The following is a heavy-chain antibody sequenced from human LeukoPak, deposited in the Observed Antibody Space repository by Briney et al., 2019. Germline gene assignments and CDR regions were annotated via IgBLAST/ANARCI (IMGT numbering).Heavy chain of an antibody. D-gene: IGHD2-2*01. V-gene: IGHV4-59*11. J-gene: IGHJ5*02. CDR1: GGSITGHY. Sequence: SETLSLTCTVSGGSITGHYWSWIRQSPGKGLEWIGYIYYSGSTNCNPSLKSRVTISVDTSKNQFSLKLSSVTAADTAMYYCARELGCGSSRCYSDNWFDPWGQGTLVTVSS. CDR3: ARELGCGSSRCYSDNWFDP. CDR2: IYYSGST.